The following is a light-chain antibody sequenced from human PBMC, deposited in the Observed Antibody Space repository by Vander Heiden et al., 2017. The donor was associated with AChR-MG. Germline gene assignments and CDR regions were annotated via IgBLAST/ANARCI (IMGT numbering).Light chain of an antibody. CDR3: AVWDDSLSRWL. J-gene: IGLJ3*02. CDR2: RDE. CDR1: NSNIGSNF. V-gene: IGLV1-47*01. Sequence: QSVLTQPPSASGTPGQRVTISCSGGNSNIGSNFVYWYQQFPGTAPKLLIYRDEQRPSGVPDRFSASKSDTSASLAISGPRSEDEAVYYCAVWDDSLSRWLFGGGTKLTVL.